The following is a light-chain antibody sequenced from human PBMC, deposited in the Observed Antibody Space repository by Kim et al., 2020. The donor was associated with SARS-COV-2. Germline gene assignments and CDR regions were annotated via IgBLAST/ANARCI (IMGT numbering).Light chain of an antibody. J-gene: IGKJ2*01. V-gene: IGKV3-20*01. CDR1: QNLCSSC. Sequence: SPGERATLSCRASQNLCSSCLAWYQQKPGQPPRLLIYSASSRATGIPDRFSGSGSWTDFTLTIARLEPEDFAVYYCQQYGISPPYTFGQGTKLEI. CDR3: QQYGISPPYT. CDR2: SAS.